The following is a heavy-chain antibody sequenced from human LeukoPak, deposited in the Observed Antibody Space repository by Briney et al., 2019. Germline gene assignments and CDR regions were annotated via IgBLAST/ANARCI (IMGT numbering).Heavy chain of an antibody. CDR3: ATDVGHAFGI. Sequence: PGGSLRLSCAASGFTFSSYWMYWVRQVPGKGLVWVSRINSDGSSTSDADSVKGRFTISRDNAKNTLYLQMNSLRAEDTAVYYCATDVGHAFGIWGQGTMVTVSS. CDR2: INSDGSST. V-gene: IGHV3-74*01. CDR1: GFTFSSYW. J-gene: IGHJ3*02. D-gene: IGHD1-26*01.